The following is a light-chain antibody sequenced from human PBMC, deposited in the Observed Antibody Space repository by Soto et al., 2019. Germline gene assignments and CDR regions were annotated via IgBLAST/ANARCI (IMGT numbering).Light chain of an antibody. CDR3: QQLNSYPGFT. CDR2: AAS. Sequence: DIQLTQSPSFLSASVGDRVTITCRASQGISSYLAWYQQKPGKAPKLLIYAASTLQSGVPSRFSDSGSGTEFTLTISSLQPEDFATYYCQQLNSYPGFTFGPGTKVDIK. J-gene: IGKJ3*01. CDR1: QGISSY. V-gene: IGKV1-9*01.